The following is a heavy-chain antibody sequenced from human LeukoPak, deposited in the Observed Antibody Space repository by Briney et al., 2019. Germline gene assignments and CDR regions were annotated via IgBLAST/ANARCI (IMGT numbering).Heavy chain of an antibody. V-gene: IGHV3-23*01. Sequence: GGSLRLSCAASGFTFSSYAMSWVRQAPGKGLEWVSAISGSGGSTYYADSVKGRFTISRDNSKNTLYLQMNSLRAEDTAVYYCAKDWTPGGYCSSTSCARFGTFDYWAREPWSPSPQ. CDR2: ISGSGGST. CDR1: GFTFSSYA. CDR3: AKDWTPGGYCSSTSCARFGTFDY. J-gene: IGHJ4*02. D-gene: IGHD2-2*01.